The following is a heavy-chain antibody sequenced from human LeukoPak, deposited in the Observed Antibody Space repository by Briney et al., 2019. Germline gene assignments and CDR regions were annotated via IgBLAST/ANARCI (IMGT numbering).Heavy chain of an antibody. CDR1: GYTLTELS. CDR2: FDPEDGET. V-gene: IGHV1-24*01. Sequence: ASVKVSCKVSGYTLTELSMHWVRQAPGKGLEWMGGFDPEDGETIYAQKFQGRVTMTEDTSTDTAYMELSSLRSEVTAVYYCATARITMIVVPLYYWGQGTLVTVSS. J-gene: IGHJ4*02. D-gene: IGHD3-22*01. CDR3: ATARITMIVVPLYY.